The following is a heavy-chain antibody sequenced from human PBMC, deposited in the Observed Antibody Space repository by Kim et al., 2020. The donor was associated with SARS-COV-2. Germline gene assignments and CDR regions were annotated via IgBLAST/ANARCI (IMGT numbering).Heavy chain of an antibody. Sequence: SETLSLTCTVSGGSISSYYWSWIRQPPGKGLEWIGYIYYSGSTNYNPSLKSRVTISVDTSKNQFSLKLSSVTAADTAVYYCARGGGGSGYYDSSGYYYVFDYWGQGTLVTVSS. CDR1: GGSISSYY. CDR2: IYYSGST. V-gene: IGHV4-59*01. D-gene: IGHD3-22*01. CDR3: ARGGGGSGYYDSSGYYYVFDY. J-gene: IGHJ4*02.